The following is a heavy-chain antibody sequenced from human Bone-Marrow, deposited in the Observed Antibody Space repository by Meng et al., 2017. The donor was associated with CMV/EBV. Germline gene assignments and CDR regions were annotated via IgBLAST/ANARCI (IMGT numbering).Heavy chain of an antibody. CDR3: STLLAGGGVTDY. D-gene: IGHD3-16*01. CDR2: ISSESDGGAT. J-gene: IGHJ4*02. CDR1: GFTFSSAW. V-gene: IGHV3-15*01. Sequence: GGSLRLSCAASGFTFSSAWMSWVRQAPGKGLEWVGRISSESDGGATDYAAPVKGSITITRDDSRNTLYLQMNSLKSEDTAVYYCSTLLAGGGVTDYWGQGTLVTVSS.